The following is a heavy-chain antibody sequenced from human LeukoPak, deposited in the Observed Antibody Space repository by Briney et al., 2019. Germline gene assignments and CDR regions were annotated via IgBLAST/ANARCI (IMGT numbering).Heavy chain of an antibody. CDR1: GFTFSSYW. CDR2: IKQDGSEK. D-gene: IGHD1-1*01. J-gene: IGHJ2*01. V-gene: IGHV3-7*03. CDR3: ARSGPKSERPYWYFDL. Sequence: GGSLRLSCAASGFTFSSYWMSWVRQAPGKGLEWVANIKQDGSEKYYVDSVKGRFTISRDNAKNSLYLQMNSLRAEDTAVYYCARSGPKSERPYWYFDLWGQGTLVTVSS.